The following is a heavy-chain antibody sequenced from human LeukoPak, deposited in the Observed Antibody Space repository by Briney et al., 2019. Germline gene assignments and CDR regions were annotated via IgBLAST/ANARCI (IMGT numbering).Heavy chain of an antibody. CDR3: ARPRGGGSVGAFDI. CDR1: EFTFDDYG. J-gene: IGHJ3*02. D-gene: IGHD3-10*01. V-gene: IGHV3-20*04. CDR2: INWNGGST. Sequence: GGSLRLSCAASEFTFDDYGMSWVRQAPGKGLEWVSGINWNGGSTGYADSVKGRFTISRDNAKNSLYLQMNSLRAEDTALYYCARPRGGGSVGAFDIWGQGTMVTVSS.